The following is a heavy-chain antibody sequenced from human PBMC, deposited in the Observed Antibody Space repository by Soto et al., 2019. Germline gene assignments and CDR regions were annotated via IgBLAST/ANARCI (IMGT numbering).Heavy chain of an antibody. CDR1: GFTFSSYA. D-gene: IGHD2-15*01. J-gene: IGHJ5*02. V-gene: IGHV3-30-3*01. CDR3: ARAQYCSGGSCFTNWFDP. Sequence: GGSLRLSCAASGFTFSSYAMHWVRQAPGKGLEWVAVISYDGSNKYYADSVKGRFTISRDNSKNTLYLQMNSLRAEDTAVYYCARAQYCSGGSCFTNWFDPWGQGTLVTISS. CDR2: ISYDGSNK.